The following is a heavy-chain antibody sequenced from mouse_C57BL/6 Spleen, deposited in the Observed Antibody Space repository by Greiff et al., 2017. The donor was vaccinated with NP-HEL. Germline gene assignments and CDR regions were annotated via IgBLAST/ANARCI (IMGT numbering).Heavy chain of an antibody. D-gene: IGHD1-1*01. J-gene: IGHJ4*01. CDR1: GFNIKNTY. CDR3: ARDFKYDGRGRAMDY. V-gene: IGHV14-3*01. CDR2: IDPANGNT. Sequence: EVQLQQSVAELVRPGASVKLSCTASGFNIKNTYMHWVKQRPEQGLEWIGRIDPANGNTKYAPKFQGKATITADTSSNTAYLQLSSLTSEDTAIYDCARDFKYDGRGRAMDYWGQGTSVTVSS.